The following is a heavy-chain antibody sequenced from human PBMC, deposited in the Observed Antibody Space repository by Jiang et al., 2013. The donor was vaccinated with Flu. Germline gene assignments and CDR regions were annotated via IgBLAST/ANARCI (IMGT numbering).Heavy chain of an antibody. J-gene: IGHJ4*02. Sequence: PSETLSLTCTVSGGSFNIYYWSWIRQPPGKGLEWIGYIYYSGTTQYNPSLKSRVTISVDTSKKQFALRLNSVTAADTAVYYCARHRYGDNYFRDWGQGALVTVSS. CDR1: GGSFNIYY. CDR2: IYYSGTT. CDR3: ARHRYGDNYFRD. V-gene: IGHV4-59*08. D-gene: IGHD4-17*01.